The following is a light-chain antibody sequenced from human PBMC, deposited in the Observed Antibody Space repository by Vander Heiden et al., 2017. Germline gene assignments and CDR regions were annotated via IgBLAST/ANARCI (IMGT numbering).Light chain of an antibody. CDR3: QSADSSGTYVV. V-gene: IGLV3-25*03. J-gene: IGLJ2*01. CDR2: KDS. CDR1: ALPEQY. Sequence: SYELTQPPSVSVSPGQTARITCSGDALPEQYAYWYQQKPGQAPILVIYKDSERRSGFPERFSGSSSGTTVTLTISGVQAEDEADYYCQSADSSGTYVVFGGGTKLTVL.